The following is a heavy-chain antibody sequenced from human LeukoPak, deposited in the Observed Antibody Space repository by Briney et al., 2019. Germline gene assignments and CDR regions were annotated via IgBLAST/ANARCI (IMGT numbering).Heavy chain of an antibody. D-gene: IGHD5-12*01. J-gene: IGHJ4*02. CDR1: GGSISSGGYY. V-gene: IGHV4-61*08. CDR2: IYYSGST. CDR3: ARHGGGAYGLDY. Sequence: PSETLSLTCTVSGGSISSGGYYWSWIRQHPGKGLEWIGYIYYSGSTNYNPSLKSRVTISVDTSKNQFFLILSSVTAADTAVYYCARHGGGAYGLDYWGQGTLVIVSS.